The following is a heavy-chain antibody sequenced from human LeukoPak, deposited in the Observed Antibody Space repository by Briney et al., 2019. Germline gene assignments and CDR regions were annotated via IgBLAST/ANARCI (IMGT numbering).Heavy chain of an antibody. CDR3: ARESVVVVEEWYDAFDI. CDR1: GGSFSGYY. V-gene: IGHV4-34*01. Sequence: PSETLSLTCAVYGGSFSGYYWSWIRQPPGKGLEWIGEINHSGSTNYNPSLKSRVTISVDTSKNQFSLKLSSVTAADTAVYYCARESVVVVEEWYDAFDIWGQGTMVTVSS. J-gene: IGHJ3*02. D-gene: IGHD3-22*01. CDR2: INHSGST.